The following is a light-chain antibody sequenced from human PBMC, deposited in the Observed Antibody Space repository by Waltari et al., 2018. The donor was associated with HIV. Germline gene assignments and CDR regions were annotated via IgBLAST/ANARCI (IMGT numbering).Light chain of an antibody. CDR3: QQYNDWPAIT. Sequence: EIEMTQSPATLSVSPGERATLSCRASQSIYSRVAWYQLKPGQAPRLLIYGTTRATGVPARFSGSGSGTEFTLTISSLQSEDFAVYFCQQYNDWPAITFGQGTRPEIK. V-gene: IGKV3-15*01. CDR1: QSIYSR. J-gene: IGKJ5*01. CDR2: GT.